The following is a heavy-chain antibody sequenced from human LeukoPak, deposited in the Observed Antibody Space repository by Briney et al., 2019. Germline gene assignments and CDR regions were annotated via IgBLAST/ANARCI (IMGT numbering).Heavy chain of an antibody. V-gene: IGHV4-34*01. D-gene: IGHD6-19*01. J-gene: IGHJ3*02. Sequence: SETLSLTCAVYGGSFSGYYWGWIRQSPGKGLEWIGSFYYSGSIFDNRSLRSRVTISIDMSKNQFLLKLTSVTAADTAVYYCARDRSIAVAGLDAFDIWGQGTMVTVSS. CDR2: FYYSGSI. CDR1: GGSFSGYY. CDR3: ARDRSIAVAGLDAFDI.